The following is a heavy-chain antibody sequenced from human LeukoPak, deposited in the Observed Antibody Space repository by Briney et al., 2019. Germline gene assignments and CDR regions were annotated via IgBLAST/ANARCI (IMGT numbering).Heavy chain of an antibody. CDR1: GFTFSSYE. J-gene: IGHJ4*02. CDR3: ARVGFSSGYYYSFLYYFDY. D-gene: IGHD3-22*01. CDR2: ISSSGSTI. Sequence: PGGSLRLSCAASGFTFSSYEMNWVRQAPGKGLEWVSYISSSGSTIYYADSVKGRFTIPRDNAKNSLYLQMNSLRAEDTAVYYCARVGFSSGYYYSFLYYFDYWGQGTLVTVSS. V-gene: IGHV3-48*03.